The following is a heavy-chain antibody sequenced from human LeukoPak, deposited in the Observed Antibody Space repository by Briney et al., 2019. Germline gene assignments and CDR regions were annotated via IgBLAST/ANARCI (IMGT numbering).Heavy chain of an antibody. CDR1: GFXFDDYG. J-gene: IGHJ4*02. CDR2: INWNGGST. CDR3: ARDSDVDTAMAPYYFDY. V-gene: IGHV3-20*04. Sequence: PGGSLRLSCAASGFXFDDYGISWVRQAPGKGLEWVSGINWNGGSTGYADSVKGRFTISRDNAKNSLYLQMNSLRAEDTALYYCARDSDVDTAMAPYYFDYWGQGTLVTVSS. D-gene: IGHD5-18*01.